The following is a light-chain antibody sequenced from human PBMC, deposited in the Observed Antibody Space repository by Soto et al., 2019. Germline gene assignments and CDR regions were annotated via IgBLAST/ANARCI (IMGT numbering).Light chain of an antibody. J-gene: IGKJ2*01. V-gene: IGKV1-12*01. CDR2: AAS. Sequence: DIQMTQSQSSVSASVGDRVTITCRKSQGISSWLAWYQQKPGKAPKLIIYAASSLQSGVPSRFIGSGSETDFTLTISSLQPEPSATYLCHQANSFPTFCPGTTLEI. CDR1: QGISSW. CDR3: HQANSFPT.